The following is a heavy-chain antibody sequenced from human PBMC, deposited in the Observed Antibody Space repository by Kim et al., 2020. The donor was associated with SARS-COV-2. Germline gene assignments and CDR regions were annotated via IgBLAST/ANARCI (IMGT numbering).Heavy chain of an antibody. V-gene: IGHV1-18*01. CDR2: ISAYNGNT. CDR1: GYTFTSYG. CDR3: ARDWRSSSIAARGGY. D-gene: IGHD6-6*01. J-gene: IGHJ4*02. Sequence: ASVKVSCKASGYTFTSYGISWVRQAPGQGLEWMGWISAYNGNTNYAQKLQGRVTMTTDTSTSTAYMELRSLRSDDTAVYYCARDWRSSSIAARGGYWGQGTLVTVSS.